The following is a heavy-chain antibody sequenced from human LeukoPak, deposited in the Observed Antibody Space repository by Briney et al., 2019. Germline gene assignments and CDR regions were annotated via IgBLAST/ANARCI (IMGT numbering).Heavy chain of an antibody. D-gene: IGHD1-26*01. V-gene: IGHV3-30*02. CDR2: IRYDGSNK. CDR3: ARDPYSGNYGNYYYYYMDV. Sequence: GGSLRLSCAASGFTVSTYGIHWVRQAPGKGLEWVAFIRYDGSNKYYADSVKGRFTISKDNSKNTLFLQMNSLRAEDTALYFCARDPYSGNYGNYYYYYMDVWGKGTTVTISS. CDR1: GFTVSTYG. J-gene: IGHJ6*03.